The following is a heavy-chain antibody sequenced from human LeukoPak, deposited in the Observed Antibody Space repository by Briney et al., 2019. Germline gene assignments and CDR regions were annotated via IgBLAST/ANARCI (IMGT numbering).Heavy chain of an antibody. J-gene: IGHJ4*02. V-gene: IGHV3-23*01. CDR1: GFTFSSYA. Sequence: PGGSLRLSCAASGFTFSSYAMSWVRQAPGKGLEWVSAISGSGGSTYYADSVKGGFTISRDNSKNTLYLQMNSLRAEDTAVYYCAKVTDIVVVVAATQLDYWGQGTLVTVSS. CDR3: AKVTDIVVVVAATQLDY. D-gene: IGHD2-15*01. CDR2: ISGSGGST.